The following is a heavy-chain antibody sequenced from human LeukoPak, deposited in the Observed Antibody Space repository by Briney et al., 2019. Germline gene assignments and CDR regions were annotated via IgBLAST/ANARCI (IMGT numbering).Heavy chain of an antibody. CDR2: IIPIFGTA. V-gene: IGHV1-69*13. D-gene: IGHD4-17*01. Sequence: GPSVKVSCKASGCTFSSYAISWVRQAPGHGVEWMGGIIPIFGTANYAQKLQGRVTITADGSTSTAYMELSSLRSEDTAVYYCARYLRSFDYWGQGTLVTVSS. CDR3: ARYLRSFDY. CDR1: GCTFSSYA. J-gene: IGHJ4*02.